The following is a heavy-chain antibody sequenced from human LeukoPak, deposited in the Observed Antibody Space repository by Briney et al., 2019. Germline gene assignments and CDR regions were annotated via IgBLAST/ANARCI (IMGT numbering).Heavy chain of an antibody. CDR2: IYHSGST. Sequence: PSGTLSLTCAVSGGSISSSNWWSWVRQPPGKGLEWIGEIYHSGSTYYNPSLKSRVTISVDTSKNQFSLKLSSVTAADTAVYYCARDGLYDFWSGYHTPDAFDIWGQGTMVTVSS. CDR3: ARDGLYDFWSGYHTPDAFDI. J-gene: IGHJ3*02. V-gene: IGHV4-4*02. D-gene: IGHD3-3*01. CDR1: GGSISSSNW.